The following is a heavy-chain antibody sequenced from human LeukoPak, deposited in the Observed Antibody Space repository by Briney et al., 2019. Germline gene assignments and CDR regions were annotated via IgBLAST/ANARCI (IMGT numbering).Heavy chain of an antibody. J-gene: IGHJ4*02. V-gene: IGHV3-74*01. CDR1: GFTFSSYW. CDR3: AREYSSGWTSDY. Sequence: PGGSLRLSCAASGFTFSSYWMNWVRQAPGKGLVWVSRINSDGNYTTYADSVKGRFTIPRDNAKNTLSLQMNSLRAEDTAVYYCAREYSSGWTSDYWGQGTLVTVSS. CDR2: INSDGNYT. D-gene: IGHD6-19*01.